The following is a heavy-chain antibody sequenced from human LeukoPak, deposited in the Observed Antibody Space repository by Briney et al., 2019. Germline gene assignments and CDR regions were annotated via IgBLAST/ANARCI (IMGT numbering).Heavy chain of an antibody. V-gene: IGHV3-48*04. CDR2: ISSSGRSM. D-gene: IGHD3-3*01. CDR3: ARESEYDFWTGSYFDY. CDR1: GFNFSIYS. J-gene: IGHJ4*02. Sequence: GGSLRLSCAASGFNFSIYSMDWVRQAPGKGLEWVSYISSSGRSMSYADSVKGRFTISRDNAKNSLYLQMNSLRADDTAVYYCARESEYDFWTGSYFDYWGQGTLVTVSS.